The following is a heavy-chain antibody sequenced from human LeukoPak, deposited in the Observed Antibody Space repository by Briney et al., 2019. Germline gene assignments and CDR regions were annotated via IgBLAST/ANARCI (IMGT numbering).Heavy chain of an antibody. D-gene: IGHD3-3*01. J-gene: IGHJ5*02. V-gene: IGHV4-31*03. Sequence: SETLSLTCTVSGGSISSGGYYWSWIRQHPGKGLEWIGYIYYSGSTYYNPSLKSRVTISVDTSKNQFSLKLSSVTAADTAVYYCARGITISDDNWFDPWGQGTPVTVSS. CDR1: GGSISSGGYY. CDR2: IYYSGST. CDR3: ARGITISDDNWFDP.